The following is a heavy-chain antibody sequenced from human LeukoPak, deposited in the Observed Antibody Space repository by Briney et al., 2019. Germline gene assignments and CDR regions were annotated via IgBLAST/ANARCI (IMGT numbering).Heavy chain of an antibody. Sequence: SETLSITCTVSGGSISSTSYYWGWIRQPPGKGPEWIGHISNSGSTYYSPSLSSRVTISLDTSKNQFSLKLRSVTAADTAVYYCARGGASSIPLDYWGRGTLVTVSS. D-gene: IGHD1-26*01. J-gene: IGHJ4*02. CDR3: ARGGASSIPLDY. V-gene: IGHV4-61*05. CDR1: GGSISSTSYY. CDR2: ISNSGST.